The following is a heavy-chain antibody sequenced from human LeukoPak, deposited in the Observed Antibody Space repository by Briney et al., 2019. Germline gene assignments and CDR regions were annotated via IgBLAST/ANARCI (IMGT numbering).Heavy chain of an antibody. CDR2: IYYTGTT. D-gene: IGHD2-2*01. CDR1: GGSLSSHF. J-gene: IGHJ4*02. V-gene: IGHV4-59*11. Sequence: SETLSLTCTVSGGSLSSHFWSWIRQPPGKRLELIGHIYYTGTTYYNPSLNSRVTISLDTSRNQFSLRLTSVTAADTAVYYCARFSSDCSTASCYLTYWGQGTLVTVSS. CDR3: ARFSSDCSTASCYLTY.